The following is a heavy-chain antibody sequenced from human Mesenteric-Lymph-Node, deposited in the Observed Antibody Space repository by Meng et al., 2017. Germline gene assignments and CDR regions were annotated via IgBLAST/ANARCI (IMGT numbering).Heavy chain of an antibody. CDR2: IYHSGST. CDR3: ARDTVGGSYPSSFGY. CDR1: AYSISSGYY. D-gene: IGHD1-26*01. V-gene: IGHV4-38-2*02. J-gene: IGHJ4*02. Sequence: SDTLSLTCTVSAYSISSGYYWGWIRQPPGKGLECIGSIYHSGSTYYNPSLKSRVTISVDTSKNQFSLKLSSVTAADTAVYYCARDTVGGSYPSSFGYWGQGTLVTVSS.